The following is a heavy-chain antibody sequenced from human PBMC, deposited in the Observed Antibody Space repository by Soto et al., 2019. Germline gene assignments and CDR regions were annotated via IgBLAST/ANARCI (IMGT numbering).Heavy chain of an antibody. CDR3: ASSGYSYGYLYFDY. D-gene: IGHD5-18*01. Sequence: GGSVKASCKASGDTITSYAMHLVRPAPGQRLEWMGWINAGNGNTKYSQKFQGRVTITRDTSASTAYMELSSLRSEDTAVYYCASSGYSYGYLYFDYWGQGTLVTVSS. CDR2: INAGNGNT. CDR1: GDTITSYA. V-gene: IGHV1-3*01. J-gene: IGHJ4*02.